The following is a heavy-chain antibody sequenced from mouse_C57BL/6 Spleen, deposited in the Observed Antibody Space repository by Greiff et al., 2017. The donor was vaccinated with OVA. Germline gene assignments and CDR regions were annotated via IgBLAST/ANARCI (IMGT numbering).Heavy chain of an antibody. CDR2: IRNKANGYTT. CDR3: ERLYGNYWFAY. D-gene: IGHD2-1*01. V-gene: IGHV7-3*01. J-gene: IGHJ3*01. Sequence: EVPVVESGGGLVQPGGSLSLSCAASGFTFTDYYMSWVRQPPGKALEWLGFIRNKANGYTTEYSASVKGRFTISRDNSQSILYLQMNALRAEDSATYYCERLYGNYWFAYWGQGTLVTVSA. CDR1: GFTFTDYY.